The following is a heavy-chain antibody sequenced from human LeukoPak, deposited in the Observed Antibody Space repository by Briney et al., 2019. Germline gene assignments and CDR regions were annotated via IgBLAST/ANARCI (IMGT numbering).Heavy chain of an antibody. CDR3: AKELSSGLPEN. V-gene: IGHV3-30*18. Sequence: GRSLRLSCVASGFTSNIYGMHWVRQAPGKGLEWVAVISHEGSNQYYADSVKGRFTISRDNSKNTVFLQMNSLRAEDTAVYFCAKELSSGLPENWGQGTLVTVS. CDR1: GFTSNIYG. J-gene: IGHJ4*02. CDR2: ISHEGSNQ. D-gene: IGHD6-19*01.